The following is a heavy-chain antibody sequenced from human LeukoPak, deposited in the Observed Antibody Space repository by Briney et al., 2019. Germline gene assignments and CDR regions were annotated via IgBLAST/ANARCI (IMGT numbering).Heavy chain of an antibody. CDR1: GGSFSGYY. D-gene: IGHD6-13*01. Sequence: SETLSLTCAVYGGSFSGYYWSWIRQPPGKGLEWIGEINHSGSTNYNPSLKSRVTISVDTSKNQFSLKLSSVTAADTAVYYCASSSPPRSSSWYFPFKYSGQGTLVTVSS. J-gene: IGHJ4*02. CDR2: INHSGST. V-gene: IGHV4-34*01. CDR3: ASSSPPRSSSWYFPFKY.